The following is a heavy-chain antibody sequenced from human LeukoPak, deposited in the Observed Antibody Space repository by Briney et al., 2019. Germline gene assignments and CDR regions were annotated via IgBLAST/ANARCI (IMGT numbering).Heavy chain of an antibody. CDR3: AREPPTPGYWHFDL. CDR1: GFTFSSHV. D-gene: IGHD2-15*01. CDR2: ISTSDDI. Sequence: QTGGSLRLSCVASGFTFSSHVIHWVRQVAGKGLEWLSAISTSDDIHYSDSVKDRSTIYRGDAENSVHLQMSSLTAGDTAVYFCAREPPTPGYWHFDLWGRGTLVTVSS. V-gene: IGHV3-13*01. J-gene: IGHJ2*01.